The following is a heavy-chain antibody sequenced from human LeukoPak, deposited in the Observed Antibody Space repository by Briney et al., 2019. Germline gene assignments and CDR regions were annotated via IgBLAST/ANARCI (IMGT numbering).Heavy chain of an antibody. CDR1: GFTFSSYE. D-gene: IGHD2-21*02. J-gene: IGHJ5*02. Sequence: PGGSLRLSCAASGFTFSSYEMNWVRQAPGKGLEWVSAISGSGGSTYYADSVKGRFTISRDNSKNTLYLQMNSLRAEDTAVYYCARSDCGGDCYYKIKGSNWFDPWGQGTLVTVSS. CDR3: ARSDCGGDCYYKIKGSNWFDP. V-gene: IGHV3-23*01. CDR2: ISGSGGST.